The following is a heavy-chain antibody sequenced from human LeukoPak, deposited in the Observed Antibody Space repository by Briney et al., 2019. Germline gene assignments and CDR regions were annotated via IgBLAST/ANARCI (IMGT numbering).Heavy chain of an antibody. J-gene: IGHJ4*02. CDR1: GGSFSGYY. CDR2: INHSGST. V-gene: IGHV4-34*01. Sequence: SETLSLTCAVYGGSFSGYYWSWIRQPPGKGLEWIGEINHSGSTNYNPSLKSRVTISVDTSKNQLSLKLSSVTAADTAVYYCASKPIFGVVTSYYFDYWGQGTLVTVSS. D-gene: IGHD3-3*01. CDR3: ASKPIFGVVTSYYFDY.